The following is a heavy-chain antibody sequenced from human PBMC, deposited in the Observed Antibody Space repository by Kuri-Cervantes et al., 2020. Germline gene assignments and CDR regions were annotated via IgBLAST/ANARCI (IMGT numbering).Heavy chain of an antibody. V-gene: IGHV3-30*03. CDR2: ISYDGSNK. J-gene: IGHJ6*02. D-gene: IGHD3-10*01. CDR1: GFTFSSYG. CDR3: VMVRGVILTNYYGMDV. Sequence: GGSLRLSCAASGFTFSSYGMHWVRQAPGKGLEWVAVISYDGSNKYYADFVKGRFTISRDNSKNTLYLQMNSLRAEDTAVYYCVMVRGVILTNYYGMDVWGQGTTVTVSS.